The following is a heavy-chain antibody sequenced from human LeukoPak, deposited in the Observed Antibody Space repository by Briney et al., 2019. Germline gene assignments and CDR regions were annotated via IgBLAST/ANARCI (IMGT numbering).Heavy chain of an antibody. D-gene: IGHD1-26*01. CDR1: GRSFSGYY. CDR2: INHSGST. J-gene: IGHJ4*02. CDR3: VARSYYFDY. Sequence: SETLSLTCAVYGRSFSGYYWSWIRQPPGKGLEWIGEINHSGSTNYNPSLKSRVTISVDTSKNQFSLKLSSVTAADTAVYYCVARSYYFDYWGQGTLVTVSS. V-gene: IGHV4-34*01.